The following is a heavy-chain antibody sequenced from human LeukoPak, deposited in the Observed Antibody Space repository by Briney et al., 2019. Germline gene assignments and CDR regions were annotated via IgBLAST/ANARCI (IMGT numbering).Heavy chain of an antibody. J-gene: IGHJ6*04. V-gene: IGHV3-30*18. CDR1: GFTFSSYG. CDR2: ISYDGSNK. D-gene: IGHD3-10*01. CDR3: AKDREGGMDV. Sequence: GGSLRLSCAASGFTFSSYGMHRVRQAPGKGLEWVAVISYDGSNKYYADSVKGRFTISRDNSKNTLYLQMNSLRAEDTAVYYCAKDREGGMDVWGKGTTVTVSS.